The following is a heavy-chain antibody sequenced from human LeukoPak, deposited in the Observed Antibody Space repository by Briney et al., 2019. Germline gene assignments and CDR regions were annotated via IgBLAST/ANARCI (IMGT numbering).Heavy chain of an antibody. J-gene: IGHJ5*02. Sequence: PSETLSLTCAVYGGSFSGYYWSWIRQPPGKGLEWLGEINHSGSTNYNPSLKSRVTISVDTSKNQFSLKLSSVTAADTAVYYCASSISSSWARGFDPWGQGTLVTVSS. D-gene: IGHD6-13*01. V-gene: IGHV4-34*01. CDR1: GGSFSGYY. CDR3: ASSISSSWARGFDP. CDR2: INHSGST.